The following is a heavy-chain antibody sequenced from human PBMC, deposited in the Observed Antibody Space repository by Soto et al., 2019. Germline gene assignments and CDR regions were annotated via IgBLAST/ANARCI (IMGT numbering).Heavy chain of an antibody. CDR2: ISAYSGNT. CDR3: ARTGYSSWTNYYYYYYMDV. Sequence: ASVKVSCKASGYTFTSYGISWVRQAPGQGLEWMGWISAYSGNTNYAQKLQGRVTMTTDTSTSTAYMELRSLRSDDTAVYYCARTGYSSWTNYYYYYYMDVWGKGTTVTVSS. CDR1: GYTFTSYG. D-gene: IGHD6-19*01. V-gene: IGHV1-18*01. J-gene: IGHJ6*03.